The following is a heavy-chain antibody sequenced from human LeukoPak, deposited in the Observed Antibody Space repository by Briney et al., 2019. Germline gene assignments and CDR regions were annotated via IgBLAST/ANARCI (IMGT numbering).Heavy chain of an antibody. CDR3: ARAEGYGGELDS. CDR2: INPSDGST. J-gene: IGHJ4*02. CDR1: GYIFTNYY. Sequence: ASVKVSCKASGYIFTNYYMHWVRQAPGQGLEWMGIINPSDGSTSYAQKFQGRVTMTRDTSTSTVYMELSSLRSEDTAVYYCARAEGYGGELDSWGQGTLVTVSS. D-gene: IGHD4-23*01. V-gene: IGHV1-46*01.